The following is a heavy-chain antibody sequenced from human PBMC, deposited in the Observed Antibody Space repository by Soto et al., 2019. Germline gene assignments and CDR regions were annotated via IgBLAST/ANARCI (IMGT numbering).Heavy chain of an antibody. D-gene: IGHD3-10*01. CDR3: ARDSYGSGSYYSPNYYYGMDV. CDR2: IWYDGSNK. CDR1: GFTFSSYG. Sequence: GGSLRLSCAVSGFTFSSYGMHWVRQAPGKGLEWVAVIWYDGSNKYYADSVKGRFTISRDNSKNTLYLQMNSLRAEDTAVYYCARDSYGSGSYYSPNYYYGMDVWGQGTTVTVSS. J-gene: IGHJ6*02. V-gene: IGHV3-33*01.